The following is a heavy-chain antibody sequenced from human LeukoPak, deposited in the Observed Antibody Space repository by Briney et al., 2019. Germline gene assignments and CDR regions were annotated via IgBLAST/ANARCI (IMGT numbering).Heavy chain of an antibody. D-gene: IGHD6-13*01. V-gene: IGHV3-7*01. Sequence: GGPLRLSCAASGFTFSSYWMSWVRQAPGKGLEWVANIKQDGKEKYYVESVKGRFTISRDNAKNSLYLQMNSLRAEDTAVYYCARDLAAGIGHYFDYWGQGTLVTVSS. CDR2: IKQDGKEK. J-gene: IGHJ4*02. CDR3: ARDLAAGIGHYFDY. CDR1: GFTFSSYW.